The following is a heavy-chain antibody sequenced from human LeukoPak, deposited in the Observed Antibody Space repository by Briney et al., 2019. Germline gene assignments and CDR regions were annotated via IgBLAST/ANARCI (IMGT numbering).Heavy chain of an antibody. Sequence: GGSLRLSCAASGFTFDDYGMSWVRQAPGKGLGWVSGINWNGGSTGYADSVKGRFTISRDNAKNSLYLQMNSLRAEDTALYYCARARGYSGYDLSDYWGQGTLVTVSS. J-gene: IGHJ4*02. D-gene: IGHD5-12*01. CDR3: ARARGYSGYDLSDY. CDR2: INWNGGST. CDR1: GFTFDDYG. V-gene: IGHV3-20*04.